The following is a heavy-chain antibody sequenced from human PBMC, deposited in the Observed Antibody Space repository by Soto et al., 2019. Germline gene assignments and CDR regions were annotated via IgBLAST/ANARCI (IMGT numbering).Heavy chain of an antibody. CDR1: GYSISSGSY. J-gene: IGHJ4*01. D-gene: IGHD6-19*01. V-gene: IGHV4-38-2*02. CDR3: AKANVMVVAGGTFDY. Sequence: SETLSLTCTVSGYSISSGSYWGWIRQPPGKGPEWIASIYHGGTTFYNPSLKSRVTVSVDKSNNQFSLKLRSVTAADTAVYYCAKANVMVVAGGTFDYGGHGTMVTFYS. CDR2: IYHGGTT.